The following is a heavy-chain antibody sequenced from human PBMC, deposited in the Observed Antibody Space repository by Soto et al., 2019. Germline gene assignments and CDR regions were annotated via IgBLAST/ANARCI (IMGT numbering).Heavy chain of an antibody. V-gene: IGHV3-21*01. CDR1: TFSLYS. Sequence: EVQVVESGGGLVKPGGSLTLSCNFTFSLYSMNWVRQAPGKGLEWVASISSGAAYIKYADSVQGRFTISRDNAKSSVSLRMSSMRVEDTAEYFCARDEGGSYDSWFHPWGQGTQVTVSA. J-gene: IGHJ5*02. D-gene: IGHD2-15*01. CDR2: ISSGAAYI. CDR3: ARDEGGSYDSWFHP.